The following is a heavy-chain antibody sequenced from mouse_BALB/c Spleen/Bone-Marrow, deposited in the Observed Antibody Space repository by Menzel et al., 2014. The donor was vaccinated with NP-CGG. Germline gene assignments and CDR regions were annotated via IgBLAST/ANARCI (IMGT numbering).Heavy chain of an antibody. CDR3: ARDYDYDY. Sequence: VQLKESGGGLVQPGGSLKFSCAASGFTFSSYGMSWVRQTPDKRLELVATINSNGGSTYYPDSLKGRFTISRDNAKNTLYLQMSSLKSEDTAMYYCARDYDYDYWGQGTTLTVSS. CDR1: GFTFSSYG. CDR2: INSNGGST. V-gene: IGHV5-6-3*01. D-gene: IGHD2-4*01. J-gene: IGHJ2*01.